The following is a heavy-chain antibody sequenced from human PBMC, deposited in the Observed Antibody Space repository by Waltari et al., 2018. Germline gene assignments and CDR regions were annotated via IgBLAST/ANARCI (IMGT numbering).Heavy chain of an antibody. CDR2: IYAGGGS. CDR3: ATLGAYLGAFEV. CDR1: EFIGSPNY. J-gene: IGHJ3*01. Sequence: EVQLVETGGALIRPGGSLALSCAASEFIGSPNYMAWVRQAPGKGLEWVSVIYAGGGSDSAASVRGRFTISRDNSKNTLYLEMNALRPDDTAVYYCATLGAYLGAFEVWGRGTMVTVSS. D-gene: IGHD3-16*01. V-gene: IGHV3-53*02.